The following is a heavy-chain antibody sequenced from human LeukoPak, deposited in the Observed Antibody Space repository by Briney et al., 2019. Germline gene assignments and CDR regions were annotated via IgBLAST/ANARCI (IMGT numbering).Heavy chain of an antibody. CDR2: INHSGST. D-gene: IGHD3-10*01. V-gene: IGHV4-59*12. CDR1: DDSITMYY. J-gene: IGHJ4*02. CDR3: ARGTYGSGSYHFDY. Sequence: PSETLSLTCTVSDDSITMYYWTWIRQPPGKGLEWIGEINHSGSTNYNPSLKSRVTMSVDTSKNQFSLKLSSVTAADTAVYYCARGTYGSGSYHFDYWGQGTLVTVSS.